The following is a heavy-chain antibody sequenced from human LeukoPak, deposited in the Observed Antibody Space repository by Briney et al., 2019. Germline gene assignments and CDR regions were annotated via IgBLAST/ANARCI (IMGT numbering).Heavy chain of an antibody. CDR1: GFTFSSYW. CDR3: ARGVVPRDY. D-gene: IGHD2-15*01. CDR2: INPDGSSA. Sequence: GSLRLSCAASGFTFSSYWMHWVRQAPGKGLVWVSRINPDGSSAIYADSVKGRFTISRDNAKNSLYLQMNSLRAEDTAVYYCARGVVPRDYWGQGTLVTVSS. V-gene: IGHV3-74*01. J-gene: IGHJ4*02.